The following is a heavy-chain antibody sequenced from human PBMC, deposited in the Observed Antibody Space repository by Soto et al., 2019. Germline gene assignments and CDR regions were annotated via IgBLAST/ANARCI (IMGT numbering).Heavy chain of an antibody. J-gene: IGHJ3*02. CDR1: GYTLTELS. Sequence: ASVKVSCKVSGYTLTELSMHWVRQAPGKGLEWMGGFGPEDGETIYAQKFQGRVTMAEDTSTDTAYMELSSLRSEDTAVYYCATDLTFGSTSAFDIWGQGTMVTVSS. CDR2: FGPEDGET. D-gene: IGHD3-9*01. V-gene: IGHV1-24*01. CDR3: ATDLTFGSTSAFDI.